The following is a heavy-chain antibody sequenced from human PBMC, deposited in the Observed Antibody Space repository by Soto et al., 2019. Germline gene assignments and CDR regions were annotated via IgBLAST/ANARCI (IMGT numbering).Heavy chain of an antibody. V-gene: IGHV3-23*01. D-gene: IGHD2-2*01. Sequence: GGSLRLSCAASGFPFRNFAMAWVRQAPGKGLEWVSIISNSGSSTYHGDSVKGRFTTSRDNSKGTMSLHMRGVRIDDTAVYLCGRAELLCDSFDLWGQGTLVTVSS. CDR1: GFPFRNFA. J-gene: IGHJ4*02. CDR3: GRAELLCDSFDL. CDR2: ISNSGSST.